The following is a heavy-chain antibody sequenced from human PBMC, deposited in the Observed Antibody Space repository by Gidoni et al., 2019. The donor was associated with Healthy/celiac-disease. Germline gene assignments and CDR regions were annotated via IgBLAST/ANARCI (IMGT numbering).Heavy chain of an antibody. V-gene: IGHV4-34*01. D-gene: IGHD3-10*01. CDR2: INHSGST. CDR1: GGSFSGYY. Sequence: QVQLQQWGAGLLKPSETLSLTCAVYGGSFSGYYWSWIRQPPGKGLEWIGEINHSGSTNYNPSLKSRVTISVDTSKNQFSLKLSSVTAADTAVYYCARGVRGERRIFDYWGQGTLVTVSS. CDR3: ARGVRGERRIFDY. J-gene: IGHJ4*02.